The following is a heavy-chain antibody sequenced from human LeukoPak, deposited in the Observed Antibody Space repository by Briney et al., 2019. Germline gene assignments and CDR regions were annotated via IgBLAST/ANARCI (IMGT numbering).Heavy chain of an antibody. J-gene: IGHJ3*02. CDR2: IIPIFGTA. Sequence: GSSVQVSCKASGGTFSSYAISWVRQAPGQGLEWMGGIIPIFGTANYAQKFQGRVTITADESTSTAYMELSSLRSEDTAVYYCARAIPNNDAETPYDAFDIWGQGTMVTVSS. CDR1: GGTFSSYA. CDR3: ARAIPNNDAETPYDAFDI. D-gene: IGHD1-1*01. V-gene: IGHV1-69*01.